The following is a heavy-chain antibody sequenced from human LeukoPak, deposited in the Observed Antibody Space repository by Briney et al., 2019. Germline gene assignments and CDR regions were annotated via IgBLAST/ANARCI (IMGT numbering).Heavy chain of an antibody. Sequence: PGGSLRLSCAASGFTFSSYAMPWVRQASGKGLEWVGRIRSKANSYATAYAASVKGRFTISRDDSKNTAYLQMNSLKTEDTAVYYCTSYDYVWGSDAFDTWGQGTMVTVSS. V-gene: IGHV3-73*01. J-gene: IGHJ3*02. D-gene: IGHD3-16*01. CDR3: TSYDYVWGSDAFDT. CDR2: IRSKANSYAT. CDR1: GFTFSSYA.